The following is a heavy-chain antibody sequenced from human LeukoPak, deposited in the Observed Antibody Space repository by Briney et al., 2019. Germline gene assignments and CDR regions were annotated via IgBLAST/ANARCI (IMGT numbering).Heavy chain of an antibody. Sequence: GGSLRLSCAASGFTFSSYAMHWVRQAPGKGLEWVAVISYDGSNKYYADSVKGRFTISRDNSKNTLYLQMNSLRAEDTAVYYCARDRYDSSGFYDAFDIRGQGTMVTVSS. CDR2: ISYDGSNK. V-gene: IGHV3-30*01. D-gene: IGHD3-22*01. CDR3: ARDRYDSSGFYDAFDI. CDR1: GFTFSSYA. J-gene: IGHJ3*02.